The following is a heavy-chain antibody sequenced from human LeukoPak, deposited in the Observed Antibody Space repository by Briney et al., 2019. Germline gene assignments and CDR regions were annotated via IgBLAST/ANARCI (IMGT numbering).Heavy chain of an antibody. J-gene: IGHJ5*02. D-gene: IGHD6-13*01. CDR1: GGTFSSCA. CDR3: ARVIAAAALNWFDP. CDR2: IIPIFGIA. V-gene: IGHV1-69*04. Sequence: GSSVKVSCKASGGTFSSCAISWVRQAPGQGLEWMGRIIPIFGIANYAQKFQGRVTITADKSTSTAYMELSSLRSEDTAVYYCARVIAAAALNWFDPWGQGTLVTVSS.